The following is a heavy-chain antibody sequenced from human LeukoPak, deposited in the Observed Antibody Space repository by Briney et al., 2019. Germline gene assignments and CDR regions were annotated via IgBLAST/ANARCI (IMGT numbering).Heavy chain of an antibody. CDR2: ISGSGDST. CDR1: GFTFNNYA. Sequence: GGSLRLSCAASGFTFNNYAMSWVRQAPGKGLEWVSAISGSGDSTYYADSVKGRFTISRDNSKNTLYLQMNSLRAEDTAVYYCAKETRDYFDYWGQGTLVTVSS. J-gene: IGHJ4*02. CDR3: AKETRDYFDY. V-gene: IGHV3-23*01.